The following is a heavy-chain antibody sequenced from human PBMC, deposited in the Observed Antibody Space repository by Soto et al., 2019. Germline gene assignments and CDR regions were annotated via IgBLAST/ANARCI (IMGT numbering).Heavy chain of an antibody. J-gene: IGHJ4*02. D-gene: IGHD3-3*01. Sequence: GGSLRLSCAASGFTFSSYGMHWVRQAPCKGLEWVAVIWYDGSNKYYADSVKGRFTISRDNSKNTLYLQMNSLRAEDTAVYYCARLWDDFWSGYYRPTPEYYFDYWGQGTLVTVPS. CDR3: ARLWDDFWSGYYRPTPEYYFDY. CDR2: IWYDGSNK. CDR1: GFTFSSYG. V-gene: IGHV3-33*01.